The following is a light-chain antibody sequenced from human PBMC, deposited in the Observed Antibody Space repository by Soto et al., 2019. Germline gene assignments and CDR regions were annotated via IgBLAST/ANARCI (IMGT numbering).Light chain of an antibody. CDR2: YTS. J-gene: IGKJ5*01. V-gene: IGKV3-15*01. CDR3: QQYDKWFSIT. CDR1: QYVGTR. Sequence: EIMLTQSPATLYSSPGETATLSCSASQYVGTRLAWYQHKPGQAPRLLIYYTSTRATGIPARFSGSGSGTEFTLTISRLEPEDFAVYYCQQYDKWFSITFGQGTRLEI.